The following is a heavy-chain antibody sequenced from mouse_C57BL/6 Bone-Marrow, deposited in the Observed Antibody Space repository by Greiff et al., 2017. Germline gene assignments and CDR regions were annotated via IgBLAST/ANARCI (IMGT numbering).Heavy chain of an antibody. Sequence: VQLQQSGPELVKPGASVKISCKASGYSFTSYYIHWVKQRPGQGLEWIGWIYPGSGNTKYNEKFKGNATLTADTSSSTAYMQLSSLTSEDSSVYYCARSYGSSLCYYAIDYWGQGTSVTVSS. V-gene: IGHV1-66*01. J-gene: IGHJ4*01. CDR3: ARSYGSSLCYYAIDY. D-gene: IGHD1-1*01. CDR2: IYPGSGNT. CDR1: GYSFTSYY.